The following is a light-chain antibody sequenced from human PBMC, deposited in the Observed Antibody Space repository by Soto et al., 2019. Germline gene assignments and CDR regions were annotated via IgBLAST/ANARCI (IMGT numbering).Light chain of an antibody. V-gene: IGKV1-39*01. Sequence: DVQMTQSPSSLSASLGDRVNPTCRASQSITSYLNWYQQKPGKAPNLLIYAASSLHSGVPSRFSGAGSGTDFTLTISSLQTEDSATYDGLQEFNYTWTFGQGTKVDIK. CDR2: AAS. CDR3: LQEFNYTWT. J-gene: IGKJ1*01. CDR1: QSITSY.